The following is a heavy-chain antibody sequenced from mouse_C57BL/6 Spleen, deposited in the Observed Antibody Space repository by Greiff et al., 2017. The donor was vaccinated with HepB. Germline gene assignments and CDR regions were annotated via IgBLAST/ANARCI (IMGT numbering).Heavy chain of an antibody. CDR1: GFTFSDYG. Sequence: DVKLVESGGGLVKPGGSLKLSCAASGFTFSDYGMHWVRQAPETGLEWVAYISSGSSTIYYADTVKGRFTISRDNAKTTLFLQMTSLRSEDTAMYYCARDYYGSRVDYWGQGTTLTVSS. V-gene: IGHV5-17*01. D-gene: IGHD1-1*01. CDR2: ISSGSSTI. J-gene: IGHJ2*01. CDR3: ARDYYGSRVDY.